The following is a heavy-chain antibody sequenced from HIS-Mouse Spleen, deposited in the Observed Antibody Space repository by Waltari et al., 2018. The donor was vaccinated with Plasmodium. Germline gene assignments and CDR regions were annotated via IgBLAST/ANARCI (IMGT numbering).Heavy chain of an antibody. D-gene: IGHD3-3*01. Sequence: QLQLQESGPGLVKPSETLSLTCTVPGGSISSSSYYWGWIRQPPGKGLEGIGSIYYSGSTYYNPSLKSRVTISVDTSKNQFSLKLSSVTAADTAVYYCARQLAYYDFWSGYSRGYYFDYWGQGTLVTVSS. V-gene: IGHV4-39*01. CDR1: GGSISSSSYY. CDR3: ARQLAYYDFWSGYSRGYYFDY. J-gene: IGHJ4*02. CDR2: IYYSGST.